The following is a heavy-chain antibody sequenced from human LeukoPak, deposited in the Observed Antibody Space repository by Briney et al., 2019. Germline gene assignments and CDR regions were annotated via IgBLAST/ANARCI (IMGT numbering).Heavy chain of an antibody. D-gene: IGHD2-15*01. CDR1: GFIVSNNY. CDR3: ARAEGYCSGGSCWGFDY. V-gene: IGHV3-53*01. J-gene: IGHJ4*02. CDR2: IYSDGST. Sequence: GGSLRLSCAASGFIVSNNYMSWVRQAPGKGLEWFSIIYSDGSTYYADSVKGRFTISRNNSKNALYFQMNSLRAEDTAVYYCARAEGYCSGGSCWGFDYWGQGTLVTVSS.